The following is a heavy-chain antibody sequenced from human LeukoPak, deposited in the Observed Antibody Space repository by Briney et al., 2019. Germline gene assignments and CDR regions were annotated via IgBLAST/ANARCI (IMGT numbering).Heavy chain of an antibody. J-gene: IGHJ4*02. Sequence: PGGSLRLSCAASGFTFSSYAMSWVRQAPGKGLEWFSAISGSGGSTYYADSVKGRFTISRNNSKNTLYLQMNSLRAEDTAVYYCAKAGSAVAGLIRYWGQGTLVTVSS. D-gene: IGHD6-19*01. CDR2: ISGSGGST. CDR1: GFTFSSYA. CDR3: AKAGSAVAGLIRY. V-gene: IGHV3-23*01.